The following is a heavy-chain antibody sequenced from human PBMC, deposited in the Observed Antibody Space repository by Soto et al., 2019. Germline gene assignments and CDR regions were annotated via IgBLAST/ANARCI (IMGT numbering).Heavy chain of an antibody. CDR2: IIPMLAIT. CDR1: GGTFSNHI. J-gene: IGHJ4*02. CDR3: VGDFPFGSAFSGHDDNGF. D-gene: IGHD5-12*01. Sequence: SVKVSCKASGGTFSNHIITWVRQAPGQGPEWMGRIIPMLAITNYAQKFQGRVTITADKSTTTAYMEVSSLRPEDTAMYYCVGDFPFGSAFSGHDDNGFWGQGTLVTVSS. V-gene: IGHV1-69*04.